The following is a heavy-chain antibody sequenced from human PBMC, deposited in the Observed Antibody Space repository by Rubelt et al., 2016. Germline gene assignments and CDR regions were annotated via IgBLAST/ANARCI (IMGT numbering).Heavy chain of an antibody. CDR1: GGSISSSSYY. CDR3: ARHQRDSSASPLPY. J-gene: IGHJ4*02. D-gene: IGHD6-6*01. V-gene: IGHV4-39*01. Sequence: QLQLQESGPGLVKPSETLSLTCTVSGGSISSSSYYWGWIRQPPGKGREWIGRIYYSGSTYYNPSLKSRVTISVDTSKNQFSLKRGSVTAADTAVYDCARHQRDSSASPLPYWGQGTLVTVSS. CDR2: IYYSGST.